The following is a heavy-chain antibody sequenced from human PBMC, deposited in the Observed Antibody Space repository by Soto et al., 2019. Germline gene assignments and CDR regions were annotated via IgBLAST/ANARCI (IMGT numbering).Heavy chain of an antibody. D-gene: IGHD2-2*03. CDR2: ISGSGGST. J-gene: IGHJ5*02. Sequence: PGGSLRLSCAASGFPFSSYAMSWVRPAPGKGLEWVSAISGSGGSTYYADSVKGRFTISRDNSKNTLYLQMSSLRAEDTAVYYCAKDGYCTSTSCSTNWFDPWGQGTLVTVSS. CDR1: GFPFSSYA. CDR3: AKDGYCTSTSCSTNWFDP. V-gene: IGHV3-23*01.